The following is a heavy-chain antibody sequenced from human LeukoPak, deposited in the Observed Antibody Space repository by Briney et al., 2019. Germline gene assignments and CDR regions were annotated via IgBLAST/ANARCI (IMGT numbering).Heavy chain of an antibody. CDR3: K. J-gene: IGHJ4*02. Sequence: GGSLRLSCGASGFTFSRNWMSWVRQGPGKGLEWVANISQDGTETYYVDSVKGRFTISRDNAKNSLYLQIHSLRGEDTGSNFAKWGRGTLVTVSS. V-gene: IGHV3-7*01. D-gene: IGHD1-26*01. CDR2: ISQDGTET. CDR1: GFTFSRNW.